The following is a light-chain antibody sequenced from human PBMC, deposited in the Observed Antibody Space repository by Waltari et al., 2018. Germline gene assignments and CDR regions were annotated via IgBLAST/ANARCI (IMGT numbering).Light chain of an antibody. Sequence: DIVMTQTPLSLPVTPGEPASISCRSRRSLLHSNGNTYLHWYFQKPGQSPRLLIYSLTNRESGVPDRFMARGSGTDFTLRISRVEPEDVGVYYCMQRTETPWTFGQGTKVEIK. V-gene: IGKV2-40*01. CDR3: MQRTETPWT. J-gene: IGKJ1*01. CDR1: RSLLHSNGNTY. CDR2: SLT.